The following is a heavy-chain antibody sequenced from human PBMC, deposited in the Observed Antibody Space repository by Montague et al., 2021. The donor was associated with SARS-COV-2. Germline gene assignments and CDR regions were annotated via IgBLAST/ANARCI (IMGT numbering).Heavy chain of an antibody. Sequence: SETLSLTCAVYGGSFSGYYWSWIRQSPGKGLEWIGEINHSGTTNYNPSLKSRVIISADTSKNQFSLKTSSVTAADTAVYYCARGGRGSRYHLLSGTWFDPWGQGTLVTVFS. D-gene: IGHD2-2*01. CDR2: INHSGTT. CDR1: GGSFSGYY. CDR3: ARGGRGSRYHLLSGTWFDP. V-gene: IGHV4-34*01. J-gene: IGHJ5*02.